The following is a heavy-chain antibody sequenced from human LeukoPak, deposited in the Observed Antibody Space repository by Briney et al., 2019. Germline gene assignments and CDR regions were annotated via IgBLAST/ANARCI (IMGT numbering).Heavy chain of an antibody. CDR3: ARSVVGATPSFDY. D-gene: IGHD1-26*01. CDR2: IRYDGSNT. J-gene: IGHJ4*02. Sequence: GSLRLSCAASGFTFNNYGMHWVRQAPGKGLEWLAFIRYDGSNTYYADSVKGRFTVSRDDSKNTLYLQMNSLRGDDTAVYYCARSVVGATPSFDYWGQGTLVTVSS. CDR1: GFTFNNYG. V-gene: IGHV3-30*02.